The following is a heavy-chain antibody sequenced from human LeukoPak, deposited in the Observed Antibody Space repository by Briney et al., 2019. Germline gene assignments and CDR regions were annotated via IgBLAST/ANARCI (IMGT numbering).Heavy chain of an antibody. V-gene: IGHV4-30-2*01. D-gene: IGHD6-13*01. CDR3: ARPIAAAYAFDI. Sequence: SETLSLTCTVSGGSISSGGYYWSWIRQPPGKGLEWIGYIYHSGSTYYNPSLKSRVTISVDTSKNQFSLKLSSVTAADTAVYYCARPIAAAYAFDIWGQGTMVTVSS. CDR1: GGSISSGGYY. J-gene: IGHJ3*02. CDR2: IYHSGST.